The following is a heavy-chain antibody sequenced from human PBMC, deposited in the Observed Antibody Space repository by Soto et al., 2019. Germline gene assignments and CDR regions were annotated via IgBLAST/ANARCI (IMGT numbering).Heavy chain of an antibody. CDR2: INHSGST. J-gene: IGHJ6*02. D-gene: IGHD2-2*01. Sequence: TWETLSLTCAVYGGSFSGYYWSWIRQPPGKGLEWIGEINHSGSTNYNPSLKSRVTISVDTSKNQFSLKLSSVTAADTAVYYCARSRLRANCSSTSCSRPYYSYYGMDVWGQGTTVTVSS. V-gene: IGHV4-34*01. CDR3: ARSRLRANCSSTSCSRPYYSYYGMDV. CDR1: GGSFSGYY.